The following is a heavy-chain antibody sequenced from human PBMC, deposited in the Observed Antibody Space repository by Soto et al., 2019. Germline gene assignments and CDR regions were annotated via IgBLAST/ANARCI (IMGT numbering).Heavy chain of an antibody. Sequence: QVQLVQSGAEMKKPGSSVKVSCQSSGGTFNTYAMNWVRQAPGQGPEWMGEISPMFGAANYAPKFQGRVTITADESTGRSYMQLSSLTSEDTALYFCAREVQVHTPAFVYWGQGTLVTVSS. J-gene: IGHJ4*02. CDR1: GGTFNTYA. D-gene: IGHD3-10*01. CDR3: AREVQVHTPAFVY. CDR2: ISPMFGAA. V-gene: IGHV1-69*19.